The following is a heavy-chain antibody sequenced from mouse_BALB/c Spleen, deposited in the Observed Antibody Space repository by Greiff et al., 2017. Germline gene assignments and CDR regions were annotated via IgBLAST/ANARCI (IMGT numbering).Heavy chain of an antibody. D-gene: IGHD2-1*01. J-gene: IGHJ4*01. CDR3: ARGSFYYGKGYAMDY. CDR1: GYTFTSYW. Sequence: QVQLQQSGAELARPGASVKLSCKASGYTFTSYWMQWVKQRPGQGLEWIGAIYPGDGDTRYTQKFKGKATLTADKSSSTAYMQLSSLASEDSAVYYCARGSFYYGKGYAMDYWGQGTSVTVSS. CDR2: IYPGDGDT. V-gene: IGHV1-87*01.